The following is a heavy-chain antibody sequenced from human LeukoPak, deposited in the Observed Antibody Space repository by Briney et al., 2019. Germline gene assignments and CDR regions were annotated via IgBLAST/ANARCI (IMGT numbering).Heavy chain of an antibody. CDR3: ARGEIGMRFGY. V-gene: IGHV3-74*01. J-gene: IGHJ4*02. D-gene: IGHD2-21*01. Sequence: GGSLRLSCAASGFTFRSDWMHWVRQAPGKGLVWVSRINSDGSSTTYADFVKGRFTISRDNAKNTLYLQMNSLRAEDTAVYYCARGEIGMRFGYWGQGTLVTVSS. CDR1: GFTFRSDW. CDR2: INSDGSST.